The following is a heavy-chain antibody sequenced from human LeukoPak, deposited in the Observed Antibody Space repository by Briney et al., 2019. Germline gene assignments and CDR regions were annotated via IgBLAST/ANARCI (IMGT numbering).Heavy chain of an antibody. CDR1: GFTFSNAW. CDR2: IKSKTDGGTT. D-gene: IGHD3-10*01. J-gene: IGHJ6*02. CDR3: TTDSDFYGSAQGYYYYYGMDV. Sequence: PGGSLRLSCAASGFTFSNAWMSWVRQAPGKGLEWVGRIKSKTDGGTTDYAAPVKGRFTISRDDSKNTLYLQMNSLKTEDTAVYYCTTDSDFYGSAQGYYYYYGMDVWGQGTTVTVSS. V-gene: IGHV3-15*01.